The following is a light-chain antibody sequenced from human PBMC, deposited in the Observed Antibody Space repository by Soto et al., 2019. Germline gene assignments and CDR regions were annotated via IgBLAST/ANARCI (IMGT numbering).Light chain of an antibody. CDR1: SSDVASYNL. CDR2: EGS. Sequence: QSALTQPASVSGSPGQSITISCTGTSSDVASYNLVSWYQQHPGKAPKLMIYEGSKRPSGVSNRFSGSKSGNTASLTISGLQAEDEADYYCCSFAHSSAYVFGSGTKLTVL. CDR3: CSFAHSSAYV. V-gene: IGLV2-23*01. J-gene: IGLJ1*01.